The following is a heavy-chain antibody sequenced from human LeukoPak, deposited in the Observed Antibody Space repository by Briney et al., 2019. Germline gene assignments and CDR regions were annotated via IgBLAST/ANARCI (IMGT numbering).Heavy chain of an antibody. V-gene: IGHV4-59*08. Sequence: SETLSLTCTGSGGSISSYYWSWIRQPPGKGLEWIGYIYYSGSTNYNPSLKSRVNISVDTSKNQFSLKLSSVTAADTAVYYCARLLAGAFDIWGQGTMVTVSS. J-gene: IGHJ3*02. D-gene: IGHD2-15*01. CDR1: GGSISSYY. CDR3: ARLLAGAFDI. CDR2: IYYSGST.